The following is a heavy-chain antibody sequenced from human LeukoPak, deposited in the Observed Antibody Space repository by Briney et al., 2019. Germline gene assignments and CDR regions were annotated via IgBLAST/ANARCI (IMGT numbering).Heavy chain of an antibody. V-gene: IGHV4-61*02. CDR2: IYTSGST. CDR3: ARHKDYYYSNMDV. Sequence: SETLSLTCTVSGNSISSGDNYWSWIRQPAGKGLEWIGRIYTSGSTNYNPSLKSRVTISVDTSKNQFSLKLSSVTAADTAVYYCARHKDYYYSNMDVWGKGTTVTISS. CDR1: GNSISSGDNY. J-gene: IGHJ6*03.